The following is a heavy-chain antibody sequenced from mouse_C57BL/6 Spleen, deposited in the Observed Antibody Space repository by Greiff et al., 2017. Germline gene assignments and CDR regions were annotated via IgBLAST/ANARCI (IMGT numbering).Heavy chain of an antibody. V-gene: IGHV5-12*01. J-gene: IGHJ3*01. CDR1: GFTFSDYY. Sequence: EVKLMESGGGLVQPGGSLKLSCAASGFTFSDYYMYWVRQTPEKRLEWVAYISNGGGSTYYPDTVKGRFTISRDNAKNTLYLQMSRLKSEDTAMYYCARHAGWYDYDEAYWGQGTLVTVSA. D-gene: IGHD2-4*01. CDR2: ISNGGGST. CDR3: ARHAGWYDYDEAY.